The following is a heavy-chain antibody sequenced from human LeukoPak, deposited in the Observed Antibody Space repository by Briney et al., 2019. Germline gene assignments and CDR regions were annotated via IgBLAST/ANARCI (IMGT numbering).Heavy chain of an antibody. D-gene: IGHD5-18*01. CDR3: ARPVDTTQVYQFDY. V-gene: IGHV4-4*07. CDR2: IYSSGST. J-gene: IGHJ4*02. CDR1: GGSITGYY. Sequence: KPSETLSLTCTVSGGSITGYYWSWIRQPAGKGLEWIGRIYSSGSTNYNPSLKSRVTISVDRSKNQFSLRLSSVTAADTAVYYCARPVDTTQVYQFDYWGQGTLVTVSS.